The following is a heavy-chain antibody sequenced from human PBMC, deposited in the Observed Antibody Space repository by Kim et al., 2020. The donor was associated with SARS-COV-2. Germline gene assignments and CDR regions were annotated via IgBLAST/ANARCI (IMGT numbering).Heavy chain of an antibody. V-gene: IGHV3-30*02. CDR3: AKDNTQRAADFLFFDS. J-gene: IGHJ4*02. Sequence: NGRFTISRNNSQNTLYLQMSSLRAEEKAVYYCAKDNTQRAADFLFFDSWGQGTLVTVSS. D-gene: IGHD6-25*01.